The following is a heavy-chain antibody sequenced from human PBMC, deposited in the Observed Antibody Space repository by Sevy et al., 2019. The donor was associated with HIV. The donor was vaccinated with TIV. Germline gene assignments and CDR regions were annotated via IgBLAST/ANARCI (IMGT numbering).Heavy chain of an antibody. CDR3: AKGNTQTLFYSSGYRLPLGFDY. V-gene: IGHV3-9*01. J-gene: IGHJ4*02. D-gene: IGHD3-22*01. CDR2: ISWNSAGI. Sequence: GGSLRLSCAASGFTFDDYAMHWVRQPPGKGLEWVSGISWNSAGIVYADSVKGRFTISRDNAKKSLYLQMNSVRPEDTAFYFFAKGNTQTLFYSSGYRLPLGFDYWGQGALVTVSS. CDR1: GFTFDDYA.